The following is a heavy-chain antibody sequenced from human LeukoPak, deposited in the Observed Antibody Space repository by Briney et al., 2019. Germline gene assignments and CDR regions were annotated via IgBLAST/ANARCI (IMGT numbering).Heavy chain of an antibody. CDR3: VRGAVWLDY. J-gene: IGHJ4*02. CDR2: INHSGST. D-gene: IGHD3-9*01. Sequence: PSETLSLTCAVYGGSFSGYYWSWIRQPPGKGLEWIGEINHSGSTNYNPSLKSRVTILVDTSKNQFSLKLSSVTAADTAVYYCVRGAVWLDYWGQGTLVTVSS. V-gene: IGHV4-34*01. CDR1: GGSFSGYY.